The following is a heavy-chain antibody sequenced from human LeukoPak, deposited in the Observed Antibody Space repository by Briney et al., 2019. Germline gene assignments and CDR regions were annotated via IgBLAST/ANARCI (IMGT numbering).Heavy chain of an antibody. J-gene: IGHJ6*03. V-gene: IGHV5-51*01. D-gene: IGHD2-21*02. CDR3: ARQSGDYSYYYYMDV. Sequence: GESLKISCKHSEYSFPNYCIGWVRQMPGKGLEWMGIIYPGDSDTRYSPSFRGQVTISADKSISTAYLQWSSLKASDTAMYYCARQSGDYSYYYYMDVWGKGTTVTISS. CDR2: IYPGDSDT. CDR1: EYSFPNYC.